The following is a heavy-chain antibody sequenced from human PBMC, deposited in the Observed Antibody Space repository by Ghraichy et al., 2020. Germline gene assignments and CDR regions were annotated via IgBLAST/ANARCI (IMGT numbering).Heavy chain of an antibody. J-gene: IGHJ4*02. D-gene: IGHD6-6*01. CDR2: ISYDGSNK. Sequence: GGSLRLSCAASGFTFSSYGMHWVRQAPGKGLEWVAFISYDGSNKYYADSVKGRFTISRDNSKNTLYLQMNSLRAEDTAVYYCAKTHLVYRYYFDYWGQGTLVTVSS. CDR1: GFTFSSYG. CDR3: AKTHLVYRYYFDY. V-gene: IGHV3-30*18.